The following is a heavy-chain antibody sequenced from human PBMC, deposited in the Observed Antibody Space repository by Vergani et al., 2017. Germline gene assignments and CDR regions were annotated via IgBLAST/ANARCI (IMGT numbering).Heavy chain of an antibody. CDR3: ARSYYYYDSSGYAFDI. CDR2: IYSGGSK. D-gene: IGHD3-22*01. Sequence: EVQLVETGGGLIQPGGSLRLSCAASGFTVSSNYMSWVRQAPGKGLEWVSVIYSGGSKYYADSVKGRFTISRDNSKNTLYLQMNSLRAEDTAVYYCARSYYYYDSSGYAFDIWGQGTMVTVSS. V-gene: IGHV3-53*02. J-gene: IGHJ3*02. CDR1: GFTVSSNY.